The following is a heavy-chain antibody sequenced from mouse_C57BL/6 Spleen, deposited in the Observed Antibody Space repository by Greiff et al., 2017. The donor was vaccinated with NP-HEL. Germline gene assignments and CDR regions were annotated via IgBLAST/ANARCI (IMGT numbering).Heavy chain of an antibody. V-gene: IGHV1-55*01. CDR1: GYTFTSSW. CDR3: ARCGYYDYAMDY. D-gene: IGHD2-3*01. CDR2: IYPGSGST. Sequence: QVQLQQPGAELVKPGASVKMSCKASGYTFTSSWITWVKQRPGQGLAWIGDIYPGSGSTNYNEKFKSKATLTVDTSSSTAYMQLSSLTSEDSAVYYCARCGYYDYAMDYWGQGTSVTVAS. J-gene: IGHJ4*01.